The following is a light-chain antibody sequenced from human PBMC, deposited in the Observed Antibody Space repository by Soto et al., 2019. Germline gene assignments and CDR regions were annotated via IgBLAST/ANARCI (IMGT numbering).Light chain of an antibody. CDR1: QGMSTY. V-gene: IGKV1-9*01. CDR3: QELNGYQLA. J-gene: IGKJ4*01. Sequence: DIQLTQSPSFLSASVGDTVTITCRASQGMSTYLAWYQQKPGKVPKLLIRSASTLQSGVPPRFSGGGAGTEFTLAISARRPDGSGIYYCQELNGYQLALCGGTNVEIK. CDR2: SAS.